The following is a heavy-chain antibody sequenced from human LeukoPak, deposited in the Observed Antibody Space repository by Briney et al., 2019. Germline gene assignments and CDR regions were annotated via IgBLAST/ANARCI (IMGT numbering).Heavy chain of an antibody. J-gene: IGHJ4*02. V-gene: IGHV3-74*01. CDR3: VSFYETY. CDR2: INSDGSWT. Sequence: GGSLRLSCAASGSYWIHWVRQALGKGLVWVSHINSDGSWTSYADSVKGRFTISKDNAKNTVYLQMNNLRAEDTAVYYCVSFYETYWGRGTLVTVSS. CDR1: GSYW. D-gene: IGHD2/OR15-2a*01.